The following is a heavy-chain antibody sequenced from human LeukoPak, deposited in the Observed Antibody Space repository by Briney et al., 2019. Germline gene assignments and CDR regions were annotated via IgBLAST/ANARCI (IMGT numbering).Heavy chain of an antibody. CDR3: AKDVEQQLVRVGAFDI. D-gene: IGHD6-13*01. Sequence: PGGSLRLSCAASGFTFRTYAMSWVRQAPGKGLEWVSGISDSGDGTYYAESVKGRFTISRDNSKNTLYLQMNSLRAEDTAVYYCAKDVEQQLVRVGAFDIWGQGTMVTVSS. CDR2: ISDSGDGT. CDR1: GFTFRTYA. V-gene: IGHV3-23*01. J-gene: IGHJ3*02.